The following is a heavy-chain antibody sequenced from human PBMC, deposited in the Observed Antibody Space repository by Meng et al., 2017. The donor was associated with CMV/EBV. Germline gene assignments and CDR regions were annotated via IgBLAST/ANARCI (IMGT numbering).Heavy chain of an antibody. CDR1: GGTFSSYA. CDR3: ARPLTNYDFWSGYYTGGGMDV. Sequence: SVKVSCKASGGTFSSYAISWVRQAPGQGLEWMGGIIPIFGTANYAQKFQGRVTITTDESTSTAYMELSSLRSEDTVVYYCARPLTNYDFWSGYYTGGGMDVWGQGTTVTVSS. CDR2: IIPIFGTA. D-gene: IGHD3-3*01. J-gene: IGHJ6*02. V-gene: IGHV1-69*05.